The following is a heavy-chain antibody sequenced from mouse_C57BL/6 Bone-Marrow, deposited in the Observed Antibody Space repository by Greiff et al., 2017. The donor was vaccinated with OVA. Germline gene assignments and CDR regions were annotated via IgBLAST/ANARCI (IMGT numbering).Heavy chain of an antibody. CDR3: ARGPDGYYWAWFAY. Sequence: VQLQQSGPELVKPGASVKISCKASGYTFTDYYMNWVKQSHGKSLEWIGDINPNNGGTSYNQKFKGKATLTVDKSSSTAYMELRSLTSEDSAVYYCARGPDGYYWAWFAYWGQGTLVTVSA. CDR1: GYTFTDYY. J-gene: IGHJ3*01. V-gene: IGHV1-26*01. CDR2: INPNNGGT. D-gene: IGHD2-3*01.